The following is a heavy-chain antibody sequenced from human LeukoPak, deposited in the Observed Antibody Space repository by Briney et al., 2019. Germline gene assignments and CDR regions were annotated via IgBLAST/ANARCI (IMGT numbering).Heavy chain of an antibody. CDR3: AKEGAFPIITYDS. V-gene: IGHV3-20*04. CDR1: GFTFDDHA. J-gene: IGHJ5*01. Sequence: GGSLRLSCEVSGFTFDDHAINWVRQAPGKGLEWVANINWNGGSTGYGDSVKGRFTISRDNAKRSVYLQMNSLRAEDTAVYYCAKEGAFPIITYDSWGQGTLVTVSS. D-gene: IGHD3-10*01. CDR2: INWNGGST.